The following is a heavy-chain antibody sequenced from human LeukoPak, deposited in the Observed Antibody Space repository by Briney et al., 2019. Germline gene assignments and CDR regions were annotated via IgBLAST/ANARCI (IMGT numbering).Heavy chain of an antibody. CDR3: AKAAVLRFLEWANGPASDY. Sequence: GGSLRLSCAASGFTFSSYAMSWVRQAPGKGLEWVSAISGSGGSTYYADSVKGRFTISRDNSKNTLYLQMNSLRAEDTAVYYCAKAAVLRFLEWANGPASDYWGQGTLVTVSS. D-gene: IGHD3-3*01. V-gene: IGHV3-23*01. J-gene: IGHJ4*02. CDR2: ISGSGGST. CDR1: GFTFSSYA.